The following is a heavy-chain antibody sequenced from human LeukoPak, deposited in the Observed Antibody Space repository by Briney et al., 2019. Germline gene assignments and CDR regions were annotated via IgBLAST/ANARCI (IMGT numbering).Heavy chain of an antibody. Sequence: SVKVSCKASGGTFSSYAISWVRQAPGQGLEWMGGIIPIFGTANYAQKFQGRVTITADESTSTAYMELSSLRSEDTAVYYCAAGPDSSGYSDYWGQGTLVTVSS. V-gene: IGHV1-69*13. CDR3: AAGPDSSGYSDY. CDR1: GGTFSSYA. J-gene: IGHJ4*02. D-gene: IGHD3-22*01. CDR2: IIPIFGTA.